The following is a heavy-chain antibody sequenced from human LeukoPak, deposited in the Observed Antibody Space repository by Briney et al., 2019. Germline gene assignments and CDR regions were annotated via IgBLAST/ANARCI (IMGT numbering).Heavy chain of an antibody. CDR1: EFTFRDYT. J-gene: IGHJ4*02. D-gene: IGHD2-2*01. CDR3: AREVVIVVEPAANAIDY. Sequence: GGSLRLSCAASEFTFRDYTMNWVRQAPGKGLEWVSAISKSGTYIKYADSVKGRFTVSRGNAKNSLFLQMNSLRVEDTAVYYCAREVVIVVEPAANAIDYWGQGTRVTVSS. V-gene: IGHV3-21*04. CDR2: ISKSGTYI.